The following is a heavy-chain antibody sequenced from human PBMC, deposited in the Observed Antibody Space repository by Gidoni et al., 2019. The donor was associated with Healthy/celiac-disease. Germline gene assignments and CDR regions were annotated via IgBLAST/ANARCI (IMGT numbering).Heavy chain of an antibody. CDR1: GFTFSRYS. Sequence: EVQLVESGGGLVKPGGSLRLSCAASGFTFSRYSLNWVRQAPGKGLEWGSSISSSSSYIYYADSVKGRFTISRDNAKNSLYLQMNSLRAEDTAVYYCASVPYDFGSGYYTGNYYMDVWGKGTTVTVSS. CDR2: ISSSSSYI. CDR3: ASVPYDFGSGYYTGNYYMDV. J-gene: IGHJ6*03. D-gene: IGHD3-3*01. V-gene: IGHV3-21*01.